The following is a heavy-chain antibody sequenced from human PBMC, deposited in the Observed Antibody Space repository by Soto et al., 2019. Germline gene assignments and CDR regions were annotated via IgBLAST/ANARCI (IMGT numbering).Heavy chain of an antibody. V-gene: IGHV3-23*01. CDR2: ISGSGDYT. CDR1: GFTFSSYA. CDR3: AKDSRSNLQVWFDP. D-gene: IGHD1-1*01. J-gene: IGHJ5*02. Sequence: EVQLLESGGGLVQPGESLRLSCAASGFTFSSYAMTWVRLAPGKGLEWVSSISGSGDYTYFADSVKGRFTISRDNSKDTLYLQMSSLIVEDTAIYYFAKDSRSNLQVWFDPWGQGTLVTVSS.